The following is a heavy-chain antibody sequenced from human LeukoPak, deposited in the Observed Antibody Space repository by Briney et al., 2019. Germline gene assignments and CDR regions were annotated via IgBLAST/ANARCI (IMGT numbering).Heavy chain of an antibody. Sequence: ASVKVSCKASGYTFTSYYMHWVRQAPGQGLEWMGIINPSGGSTSYAQKFQGRVTMTRDMSTSTDYMELSSLRSEDTAVYYCTTDRVVVIASSGYYFPPNIDYWGQGTLVTVSS. CDR3: TTDRVVVIASSGYYFPPNIDY. V-gene: IGHV1-46*01. CDR2: INPSGGST. J-gene: IGHJ4*02. CDR1: GYTFTSYY. D-gene: IGHD3-22*01.